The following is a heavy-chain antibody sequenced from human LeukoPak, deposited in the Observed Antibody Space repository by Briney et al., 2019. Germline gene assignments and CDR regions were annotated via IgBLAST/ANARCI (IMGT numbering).Heavy chain of an antibody. CDR1: GFTFSNYF. CDR3: ARERQDTVIHSGAFDI. Sequence: GGSLRLSCAASGFTFSNYFMQWVRQATGEGLEWVADIASDGSHTFYVESVKGRFTISRDNSKNTLYLQMNSLGPEDTAVYFCARERQDTVIHSGAFDIWGQGTMVTVSS. CDR2: IASDGSHT. J-gene: IGHJ3*02. V-gene: IGHV3-30-3*01. D-gene: IGHD2-21*02.